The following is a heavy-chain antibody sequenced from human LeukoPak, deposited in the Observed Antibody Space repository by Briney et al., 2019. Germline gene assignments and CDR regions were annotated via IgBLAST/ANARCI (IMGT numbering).Heavy chain of an antibody. CDR3: ARDLSGSGWRYFDY. CDR1: GYTFTGYY. D-gene: IGHD6-19*01. J-gene: IGHJ4*02. V-gene: IGHV1-2*02. Sequence: ASVKVSCKASGYTFTGYYMHWVRQAPGQGLEWMGWINPNSGGTNYAQKFQGRVTMTRDTSISTAYMELSRLRSDDTAVYYCARDLSGSGWRYFDYWGQGTLVTVSS. CDR2: INPNSGGT.